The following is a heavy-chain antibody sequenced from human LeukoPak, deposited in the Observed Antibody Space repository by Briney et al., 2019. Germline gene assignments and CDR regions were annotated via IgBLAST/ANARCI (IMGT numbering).Heavy chain of an antibody. CDR2: ISYDGSNK. J-gene: IGHJ4*02. Sequence: GGSLRLSCAASGFTFSSYAMHWVRQAPGKGLEWVAVISYDGSNKYHADSVKGRFTISRDNSKNTLYLQMNSLRDDDTAVYFCARSSLATFDSWGQGTLVTVSS. CDR3: ARSSLATFDS. V-gene: IGHV3-30-3*01. CDR1: GFTFSSYA.